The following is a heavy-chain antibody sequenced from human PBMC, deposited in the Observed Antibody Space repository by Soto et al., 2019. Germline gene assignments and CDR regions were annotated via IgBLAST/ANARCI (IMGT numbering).Heavy chain of an antibody. V-gene: IGHV3-11*05. CDR1: GFTFIDFY. CDR3: ARDRDTYGHGFFDS. Sequence: PGGSLRLSCAASGFTFIDFYMTWIRQAPGKGLEWVSHISSSSSHTNYADSVKGRFTVSRDNANNSLYLEMNNLRAYVTAVYFCARDRDTYGHGFFDSWGQGTLVTVSS. CDR2: ISSSSSHT. D-gene: IGHD5-18*01. J-gene: IGHJ4*02.